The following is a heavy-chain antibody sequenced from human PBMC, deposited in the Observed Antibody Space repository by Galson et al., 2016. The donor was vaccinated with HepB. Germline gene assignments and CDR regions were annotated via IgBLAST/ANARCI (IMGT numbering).Heavy chain of an antibody. CDR2: INPTAGST. J-gene: IGHJ6*02. CDR3: ARDTPSQIFGVFIGNYYFYGMDV. D-gene: IGHD3-3*01. V-gene: IGHV1-46*01. Sequence: SVKVSCKASGYTFTNYYVHWVRQAPGQGLEWMGLINPTAGSTTYAQNFQGRVTMTRDTSTSTVYMELTSLRSEDTAVHYCARDTPSQIFGVFIGNYYFYGMDVWGQGTTVTVSS. CDR1: GYTFTNYY.